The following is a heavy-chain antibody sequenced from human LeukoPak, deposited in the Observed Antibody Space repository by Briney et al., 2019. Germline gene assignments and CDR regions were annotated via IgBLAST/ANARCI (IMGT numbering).Heavy chain of an antibody. CDR2: INHRGST. CDR1: GGSLSGYY. D-gene: IGHD6-25*01. Sequence: SETLSLTCAVYGGSLSGYYWSWIRQPPGKGLEWIGEINHRGSTNYNPSLKSRLTISVDTSKNQDSLKLNSVTATDTAVYYCARGGGPTGYYFDYWGQGSLVTVSS. J-gene: IGHJ4*02. V-gene: IGHV4-34*01. CDR3: ARGGGPTGYYFDY.